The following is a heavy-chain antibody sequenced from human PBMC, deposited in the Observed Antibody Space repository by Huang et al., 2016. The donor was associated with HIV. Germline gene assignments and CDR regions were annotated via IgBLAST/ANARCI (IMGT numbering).Heavy chain of an antibody. V-gene: IGHV1-69*01. D-gene: IGHD3-16*01. Sequence: QVQLEQSGPAVRKPGSSVKVSCQASGGSFSDQIISWVRQAPGQRFEWMGGIIPLFRAPAYAQEFKGRVTMTADESTATIYMELNGLTSEDTAVYYCAMSLRYQYDFRSYWGRYFDYWGQGTLVTVSS. J-gene: IGHJ4*02. CDR2: IIPLFRAP. CDR1: GGSFSDQI. CDR3: AMSLRYQYDFRSYWGRYFDY.